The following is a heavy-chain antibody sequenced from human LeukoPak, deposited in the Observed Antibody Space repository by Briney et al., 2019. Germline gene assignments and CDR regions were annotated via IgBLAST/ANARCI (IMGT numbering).Heavy chain of an antibody. CDR2: IRYDGSNK. CDR1: GFTFSSYG. D-gene: IGHD3-3*01. CDR3: AKAGGWAPLNYDFWSGSPGIDY. V-gene: IGHV3-30*02. Sequence: GGSLRLSCAASGFTFSSYGMHWVRQAPGKGLEWVAFIRYDGSNKYYADSVKGRFTISRDNSKNTLYLQMNSLRAEDTAVYYCAKAGGWAPLNYDFWSGSPGIDYWGQGTLVTVSS. J-gene: IGHJ4*02.